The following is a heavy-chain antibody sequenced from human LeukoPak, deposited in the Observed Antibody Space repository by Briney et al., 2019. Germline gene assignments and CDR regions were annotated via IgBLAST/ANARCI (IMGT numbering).Heavy chain of an antibody. Sequence: GASVEVSCKASGYTFTSYYMHWVRQAPGQGLEWMGLINPTGGSTGYAQKFQGRVTMTRDMSTSTAYMELSSLRSEDTAVYYCARDLMVRGVISIDYWGQGTLVTVSS. J-gene: IGHJ4*02. V-gene: IGHV1-46*01. CDR2: INPTGGST. D-gene: IGHD3-10*01. CDR1: GYTFTSYY. CDR3: ARDLMVRGVISIDY.